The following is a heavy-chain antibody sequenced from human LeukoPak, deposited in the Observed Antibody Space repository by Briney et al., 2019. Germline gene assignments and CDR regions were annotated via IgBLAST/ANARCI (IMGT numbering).Heavy chain of an antibody. CDR3: AHCSTYYDILTGYPPPYYFDY. J-gene: IGHJ4*02. D-gene: IGHD3-9*01. V-gene: IGHV2-5*02. CDR1: GFSLSTSGVG. Sequence: ESGPTLVNPTQTLTLTCTFSGFSLSTSGVGVGWIRQPPGKALEWLALIYWDDDKRYSPSLKSRLTITKDTSKNQVVLTMTNMDPVDTVTYYCAHCSTYYDILTGYPPPYYFDYWGQGTLVTVSS. CDR2: IYWDDDK.